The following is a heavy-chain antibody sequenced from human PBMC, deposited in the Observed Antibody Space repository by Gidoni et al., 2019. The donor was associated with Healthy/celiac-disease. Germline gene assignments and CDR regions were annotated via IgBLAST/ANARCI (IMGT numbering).Heavy chain of an antibody. CDR2: INHSGST. D-gene: IGHD6-6*01. CDR3: ARGIAARYYGMDV. Sequence: QVQLQQWGAGLLKPSETLSLTCAVYGGSLSGYYWRWIRQPPGKGLEWIGEINHSGSTNYNPSLKSRVTISVDTSKNQFSLKLSSVTAADTAVCYCARGIAARYYGMDVWGQGTTVTVSS. V-gene: IGHV4-34*01. J-gene: IGHJ6*02. CDR1: GGSLSGYY.